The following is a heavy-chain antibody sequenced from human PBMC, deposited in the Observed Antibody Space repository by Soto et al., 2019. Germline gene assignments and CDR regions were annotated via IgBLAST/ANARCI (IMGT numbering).Heavy chain of an antibody. CDR3: ARDNSSSFGNWFDP. CDR2: IIPIFGTA. Sequence: GASVKVSCKASGGTFSSYAISWVRQAPGQGLEWMGGIIPIFGTANYAQKCQGRVTITADESTSTAYMELSSLRSEDTAVYYCARDNSSSFGNWFDPWGQGTLVTVSS. J-gene: IGHJ5*02. V-gene: IGHV1-69*13. D-gene: IGHD6-6*01. CDR1: GGTFSSYA.